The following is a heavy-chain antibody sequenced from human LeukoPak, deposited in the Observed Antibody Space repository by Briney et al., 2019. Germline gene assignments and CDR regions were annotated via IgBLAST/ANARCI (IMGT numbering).Heavy chain of an antibody. Sequence: GGSLRLSCAASGFTFSSYSMIWVRQAPGKGLEWVSYISSSSSTIYYADSVKGRVTISRDNAKNSLYLQMNSLRAEDTAVYYCARDRHEYNYDSSGYPPYWGQGTLVTVSS. V-gene: IGHV3-48*01. D-gene: IGHD3-22*01. J-gene: IGHJ4*02. CDR1: GFTFSSYS. CDR3: ARDRHEYNYDSSGYPPY. CDR2: ISSSSSTI.